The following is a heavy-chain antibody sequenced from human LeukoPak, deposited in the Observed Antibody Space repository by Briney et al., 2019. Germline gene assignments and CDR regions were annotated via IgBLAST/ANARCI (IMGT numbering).Heavy chain of an antibody. Sequence: PSETLSLTCAVSGGSIGTYYWSWIRQPPGRGLEWIAYTHHSGSTNSNPSLKSRVTVSLDTSNNQFSLKLTSVTAADTAVYYCARSKVGATIYAFDVWGQGTMVTVSS. CDR2: THHSGST. D-gene: IGHD1-26*01. V-gene: IGHV4-59*01. J-gene: IGHJ3*01. CDR3: ARSKVGATIYAFDV. CDR1: GGSIGTYY.